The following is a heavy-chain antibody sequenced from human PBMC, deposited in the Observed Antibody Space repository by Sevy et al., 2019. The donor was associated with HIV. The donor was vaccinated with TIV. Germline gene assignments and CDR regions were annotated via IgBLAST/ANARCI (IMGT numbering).Heavy chain of an antibody. CDR1: GFSVSTHA. CDR3: TRDAGYSTGWYPSDY. V-gene: IGHV3-30-3*01. J-gene: IGHJ4*02. Sequence: GGSLRLSCAASGFSVSTHAMHWVRQAPGKGLEWVALISYDGSSKYYADSVKGRPTISRDNSKNTLYLQMSSLRPDDTAVYYCTRDAGYSTGWYPSDYWGQGTLVTVSS. CDR2: ISYDGSSK. D-gene: IGHD6-19*01.